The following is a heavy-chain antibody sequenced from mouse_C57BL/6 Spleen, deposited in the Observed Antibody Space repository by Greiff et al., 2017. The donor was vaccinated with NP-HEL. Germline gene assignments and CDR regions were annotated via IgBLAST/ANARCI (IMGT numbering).Heavy chain of an antibody. CDR1: GYSFTGYY. D-gene: IGHD5-5*01. Sequence: EVQLQQSGPELVKPGASVKISCKASGYSFTGYYMNWVKQSPEKSLEWIGEINPSTGGTTYNQKFKAKATLTVDKSSSTAYMQLKSLTSEDSAVYYCARGDLPLFAYWGQGTLVTVSA. CDR2: INPSTGGT. V-gene: IGHV1-42*01. CDR3: ARGDLPLFAY. J-gene: IGHJ3*01.